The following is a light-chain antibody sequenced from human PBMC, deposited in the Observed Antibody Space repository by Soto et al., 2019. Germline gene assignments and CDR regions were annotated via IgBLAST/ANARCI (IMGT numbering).Light chain of an antibody. V-gene: IGKV3-20*01. CDR3: HQYDNAPFT. CDR1: QSLSSNY. Sequence: EIVLTQSPGTLSLSPGERATLSCRASQSLSSNYLAWYQQRPGQSPRLLVYGASSRATGIPNRFSGSGFGTDFALTISRLEPEDSAVHYCHQYDNAPFTFGPGTRVGIK. J-gene: IGKJ3*01. CDR2: GAS.